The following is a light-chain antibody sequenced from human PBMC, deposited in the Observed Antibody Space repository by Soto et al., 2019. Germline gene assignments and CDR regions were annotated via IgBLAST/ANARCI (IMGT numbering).Light chain of an antibody. Sequence: EIVLTQSPGTLSLSPGDRATLSCRASQIISSAYLAWYQQRPGQAPRLLIYASSSRATGIPDRFSGSGSGTDFTLTISRLAPEDVAVYYCQQCGSSLPWTFGQGPKVEMK. J-gene: IGKJ1*01. CDR1: QIISSAY. V-gene: IGKV3-20*01. CDR3: QQCGSSLPWT. CDR2: ASS.